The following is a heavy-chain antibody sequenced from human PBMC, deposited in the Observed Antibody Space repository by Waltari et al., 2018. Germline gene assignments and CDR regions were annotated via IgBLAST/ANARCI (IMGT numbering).Heavy chain of an antibody. Sequence: EVQFVPSGAEVKKPGDSLTIPCKGPDYIFNHSLITSVRQMPGRGPEWMGHIYPSDSDTRYSPSFQGQVIISADKSTSTVYLQWSSLKASDTAMYYCARRLMVSGNLVLDFFDLWGQGTLVTVSP. J-gene: IGHJ4*02. CDR2: IYPSDSDT. V-gene: IGHV5-51*01. CDR3: ARRLMVSGNLVLDFFDL. D-gene: IGHD2-8*01. CDR1: DYIFNHSL.